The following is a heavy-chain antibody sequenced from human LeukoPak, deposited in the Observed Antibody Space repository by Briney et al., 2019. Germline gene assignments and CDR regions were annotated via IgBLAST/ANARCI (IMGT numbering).Heavy chain of an antibody. CDR2: IIPIFGTA. D-gene: IGHD3-10*01. V-gene: IGHV1-69*13. J-gene: IGHJ5*02. CDR3: ARCYYGSGSSPGDWFDP. CDR1: GYTFTSYG. Sequence: SVKVSCKASGYTFTSYGISWLRQAPGQGLEWMGGIIPIFGTANYAQKFQGRFTITADESTSTAYMELSSRRPEDTAVYYCARCYYGSGSSPGDWFDPWGQGTLVTVSS.